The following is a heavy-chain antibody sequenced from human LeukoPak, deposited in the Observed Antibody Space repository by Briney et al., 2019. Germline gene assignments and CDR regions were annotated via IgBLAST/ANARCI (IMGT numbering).Heavy chain of an antibody. J-gene: IGHJ4*02. V-gene: IGHV4-61*02. Sequence: SETLSLTCTVSGGSISSGNYYWSWIRQPAGKGLEWIGRMYTSGSTNYNPSVKSRVTISVDTSKNQFSLNLSSVTAADTAVYYCARACSGGSCYLRNYFDYWGQGTLVTVSS. CDR1: GGSISSGNYY. CDR2: MYTSGST. D-gene: IGHD2-15*01. CDR3: ARACSGGSCYLRNYFDY.